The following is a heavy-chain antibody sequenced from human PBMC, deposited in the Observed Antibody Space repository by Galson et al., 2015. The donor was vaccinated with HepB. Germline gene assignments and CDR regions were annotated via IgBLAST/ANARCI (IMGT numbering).Heavy chain of an antibody. Sequence: SLRLSCAVSGFPFSDHGMHWVRQAPGKGLEWVAVISFDGSYKFYADSVKGRFTISRDDSKNTLCLQMNSLRREDTAVYFCTSVVTEAYDAFDVWGQGTVITVSS. CDR3: TSVVTEAYDAFDV. CDR1: GFPFSDHG. V-gene: IGHV3-30*03. J-gene: IGHJ3*01. D-gene: IGHD2-21*02. CDR2: ISFDGSYK.